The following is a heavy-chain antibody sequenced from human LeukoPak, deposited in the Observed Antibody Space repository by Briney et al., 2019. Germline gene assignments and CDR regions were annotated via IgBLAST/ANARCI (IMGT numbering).Heavy chain of an antibody. CDR3: ARDYSSGWFGKGAY. CDR2: IDTSSGLI. V-gene: IGHV3-21*01. J-gene: IGHJ4*02. D-gene: IGHD6-19*01. Sequence: PGGSLRLSCKGSGFSSGSYTLTWIRQAPGKGLEWVSSIDTSSGLIYYADPVKGRFTSSRDNANNSVYLQMNSLTVEDTAVYFCARDYSSGWFGKGAYWGQGTLVVVSS. CDR1: GFSSGSYT.